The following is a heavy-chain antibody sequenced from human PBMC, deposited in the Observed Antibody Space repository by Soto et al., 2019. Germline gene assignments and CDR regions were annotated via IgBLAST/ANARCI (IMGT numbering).Heavy chain of an antibody. V-gene: IGHV3-66*01. J-gene: IGHJ4*02. D-gene: IGHD2-15*01. CDR1: GFTVSSNY. CDR3: ARTCSGGTCSFDY. Sequence: EVQLVESGGGLVQPGGSLRLSCAASGFTVSSNYMSWVRQAPGKGLEWVSVIYSGGSTNYADSVKGRFTISRDNSENTPYLQMNSLRAEDTAVYYCARTCSGGTCSFDYWGQGTLVTVSS. CDR2: IYSGGST.